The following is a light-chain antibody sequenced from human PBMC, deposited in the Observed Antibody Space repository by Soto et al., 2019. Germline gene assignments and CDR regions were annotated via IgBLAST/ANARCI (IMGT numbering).Light chain of an antibody. V-gene: IGKV1-5*01. CDR1: QTISSW. CDR2: DAS. CDR3: QQYDSYPRT. Sequence: DIQMTQSPSTLSASVGDRVTITCRASQTISSWLAWYQQKPGKAPKLLIYDASTLESGVPSRFSGSGSGPEFTLTISSLQPDDFVIYYCQQYDSYPRTFGQGTKVDIK. J-gene: IGKJ1*01.